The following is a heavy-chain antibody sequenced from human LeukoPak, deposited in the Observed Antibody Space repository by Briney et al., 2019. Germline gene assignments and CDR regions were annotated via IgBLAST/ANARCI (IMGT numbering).Heavy chain of an antibody. Sequence: SETLSLTCAVYGGSFSGYYWSWIRQPPGKGLEWIGEINHRGSTNYNPSLKSRVTISVDTSKNQFSLKLSSVTAADTAVYYCARDGYPIVVVPAATAFDIWGQGTMVTVSS. CDR2: INHRGST. D-gene: IGHD2-2*01. J-gene: IGHJ3*02. CDR3: ARDGYPIVVVPAATAFDI. V-gene: IGHV4-34*01. CDR1: GGSFSGYY.